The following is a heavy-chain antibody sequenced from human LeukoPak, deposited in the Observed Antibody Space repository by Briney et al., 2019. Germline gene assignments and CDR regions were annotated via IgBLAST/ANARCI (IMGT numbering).Heavy chain of an antibody. CDR2: IYYSGST. CDR1: GGSISSSSYY. V-gene: IGHV4-39*01. D-gene: IGHD3-22*01. J-gene: IGHJ4*02. CDR3: ARATDYYESSGYFDY. Sequence: SETLSLTCAVSGGSISSSSYYWGWIRQPPGKGLEWIGSIYYSGSTYYNPSLKSRVTISVDTSKNQFSLKLSSVTAADTAVYYCARATDYYESSGYFDYWDQGTLVTVSS.